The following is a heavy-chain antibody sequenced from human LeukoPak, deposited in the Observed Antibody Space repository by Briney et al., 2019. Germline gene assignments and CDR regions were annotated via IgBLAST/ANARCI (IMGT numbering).Heavy chain of an antibody. V-gene: IGHV4-59*01. CDR1: GGSISSSY. CDR2: ISYSGST. D-gene: IGHD2-21*02. Sequence: NSSETLSLTCTVSGGSISSSYWSWLRQPPGKGLEWIGYISYSGSTNYNPSLKSRVTISVDTSKNQFSLKLTSVTAADTAVYYCARGPHSAGDWDYWGQGTLVTVSS. J-gene: IGHJ4*02. CDR3: ARGPHSAGDWDY.